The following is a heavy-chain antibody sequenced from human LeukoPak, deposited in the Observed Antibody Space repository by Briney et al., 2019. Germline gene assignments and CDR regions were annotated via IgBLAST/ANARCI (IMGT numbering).Heavy chain of an antibody. CDR3: ARDSSGWYWFDP. J-gene: IGHJ5*02. V-gene: IGHV6-1*01. CDR2: TYYKSKWYN. D-gene: IGHD6-19*01. CDR1: EDVVWGKSVD. Sequence: SQTLSLTCEIRSEDVVWGKSVDIGGRRIIKKNLEWLGRTYYKSKWYNDYAVSVKSRLSINPDTSKNQFSLQMNSVTPEDTAVYYCARDSSGWYWFDPWGQGTLVTVSS.